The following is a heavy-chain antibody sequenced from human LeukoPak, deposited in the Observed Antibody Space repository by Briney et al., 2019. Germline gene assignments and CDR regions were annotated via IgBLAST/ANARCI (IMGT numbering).Heavy chain of an antibody. CDR1: GGSFSGYY. CDR3: ARGHSPVTTKVSYFQH. CDR2: INHSGST. Sequence: SDTLSLTRAVYGGSFSGYYWSWIRQPPGKGLEWIGEINHSGSTNYNPSLKSRVTILVDTSKNQFSLKLSSVTAADTAVYYCARGHSPVTTKVSYFQHWGQGTLVTVSS. D-gene: IGHD4-17*01. V-gene: IGHV4-34*01. J-gene: IGHJ1*01.